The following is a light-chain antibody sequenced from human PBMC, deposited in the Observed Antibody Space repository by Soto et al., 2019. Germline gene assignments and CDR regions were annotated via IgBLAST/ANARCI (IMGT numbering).Light chain of an antibody. J-gene: IGKJ1*01. Sequence: DIQMTQSPSTLSASVGDRVTITCRASQSISNWLAWYQQKPGKAPKLLIYKASSLESGVPSRFSGSGSGTEFTLTISSLQPDDVATYYCQQYNSYPWTFGQGTMVEIK. CDR1: QSISNW. V-gene: IGKV1-5*03. CDR2: KAS. CDR3: QQYNSYPWT.